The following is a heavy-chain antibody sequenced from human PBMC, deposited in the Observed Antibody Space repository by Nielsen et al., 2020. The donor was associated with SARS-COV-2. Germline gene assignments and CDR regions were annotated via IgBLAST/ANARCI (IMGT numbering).Heavy chain of an antibody. J-gene: IGHJ4*02. CDR3: AKRYYYDSSGWAFDY. D-gene: IGHD3-22*01. Sequence: VRQAPGKGLEYVSAISSNGGSTYYADSVKGRFTISRDNSKNTLYLQMNSLRAEDTAVYYCAKRYYYDSSGWAFDYWGQGTLVTVSS. CDR2: ISSNGGST. V-gene: IGHV3-64*04.